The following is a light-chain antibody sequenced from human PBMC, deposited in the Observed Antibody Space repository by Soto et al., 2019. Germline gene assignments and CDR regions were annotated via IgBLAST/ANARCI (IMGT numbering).Light chain of an antibody. V-gene: IGLV1-40*01. CDR2: GSR. CDR1: SSDLGAGFD. Sequence: QSVLTQPPSVSGAPGQRVTISCTGASSDLGAGFDVHWYQQLPGTAPKLLIYGSRNRPSGVPDRFSGSKSGTSASLAITGLQAEDEGDYYCCSYTGTYTLVFGGGTKVTVL. CDR3: CSYTGTYTLV. J-gene: IGLJ2*01.